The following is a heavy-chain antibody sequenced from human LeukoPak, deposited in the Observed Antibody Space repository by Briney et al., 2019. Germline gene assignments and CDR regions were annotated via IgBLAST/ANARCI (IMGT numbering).Heavy chain of an antibody. CDR1: GGSISSYY. CDR3: ARFSIWEQFDY. V-gene: IGHV4-59*01. CDR2: IYYSGST. D-gene: IGHD1-26*01. Sequence: SETLSLTCTVSGGSISSYYWSWIRQPPGKGLEWIGYIYYSGSTNYNPSLKSRVTISVDTSKNQFSLKLSSVTAADTAVYYCARFSIWEQFDYWGQGTLVTVPS. J-gene: IGHJ4*02.